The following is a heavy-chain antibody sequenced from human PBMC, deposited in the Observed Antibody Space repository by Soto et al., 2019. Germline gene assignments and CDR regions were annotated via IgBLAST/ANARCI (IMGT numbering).Heavy chain of an antibody. J-gene: IGHJ4*02. D-gene: IGHD3-22*01. CDR3: AKDKVGYYDSSGYYYVLPDY. CDR1: GFTFSSYA. CDR2: ISGSGGST. Sequence: GGSLRLSCAASGFTFSSYAMSWVRQAPGKGLEWVSAISGSGGSTYYADSVKGRFTISRDNSKNTLYLQMNSLRAEDTAVYYCAKDKVGYYDSSGYYYVLPDYWGQGTLVTVSS. V-gene: IGHV3-23*01.